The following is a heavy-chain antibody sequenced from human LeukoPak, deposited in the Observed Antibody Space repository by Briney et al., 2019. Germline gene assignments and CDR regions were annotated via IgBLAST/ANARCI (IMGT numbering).Heavy chain of an antibody. D-gene: IGHD6-25*01. CDR1: GFTFSSYG. J-gene: IGHJ4*02. CDR2: ISYDGSNK. CDR3: AKGGYRGYDFDY. Sequence: GGSLRLSCAASGFTFSSYGMHWVRQAPGKGLEWVAVISYDGSNKYYADSVKGRFTISRDNSKNMLHLQMNSLRGDDTAVYYCAKGGYRGYDFDYWGQGILVTVSS. V-gene: IGHV3-30*18.